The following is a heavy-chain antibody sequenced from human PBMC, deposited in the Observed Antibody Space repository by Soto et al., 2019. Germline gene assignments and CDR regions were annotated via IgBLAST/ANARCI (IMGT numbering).Heavy chain of an antibody. D-gene: IGHD2-21*01. Sequence: TSETLSLTCTVSGGSVSSGSYYWSWIRQPPGKGLEWIGYIYYSGSTNYNPSLKSRVTISVDTSKNQFSLKLSSVTAADTAVYYSAREGYCGGDCYSGMDVWGQGTTVTVSS. CDR3: AREGYCGGDCYSGMDV. J-gene: IGHJ6*02. CDR1: GGSVSSGSYY. CDR2: IYYSGST. V-gene: IGHV4-61*01.